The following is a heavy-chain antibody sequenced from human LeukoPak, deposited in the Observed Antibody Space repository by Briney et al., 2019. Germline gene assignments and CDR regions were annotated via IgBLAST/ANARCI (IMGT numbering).Heavy chain of an antibody. Sequence: GASVKVSCKASGGTFSSYAISWVRQAPGQGLEWMGGIIPIFGPANYAQKFQGRVTMTRDTSTSTVYMELSSLRSEDTAVYYCARDRETTRTTYYFDYWGQGTLVTVSS. CDR1: GGTFSSYA. CDR3: ARDRETTRTTYYFDY. CDR2: IIPIFGPA. V-gene: IGHV1-69*05. J-gene: IGHJ4*02. D-gene: IGHD1-1*01.